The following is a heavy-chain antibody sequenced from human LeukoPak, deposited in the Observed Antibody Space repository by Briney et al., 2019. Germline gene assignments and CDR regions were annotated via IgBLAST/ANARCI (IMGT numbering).Heavy chain of an antibody. CDR1: GGSFSGYY. J-gene: IGHJ4*02. CDR3: ARAPTGSGDY. V-gene: IGHV4-34*01. D-gene: IGHD6-25*01. CDR2: INHSGST. Sequence: KPSETLSLTCAVYGGSFSGYYWSWIRQPPGKGLEWIGEINHSGSTNYNPSLKSRVTISVETSKNQFSLKLSSVPAADTAVYYCARAPTGSGDYWGQGTLVTVSS.